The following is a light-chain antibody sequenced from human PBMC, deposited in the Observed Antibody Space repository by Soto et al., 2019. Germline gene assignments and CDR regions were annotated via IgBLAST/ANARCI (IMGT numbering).Light chain of an antibody. CDR1: QSISSR. J-gene: IGKJ1*01. CDR2: KAS. CDR3: QQYNSLWT. Sequence: DIQMTQSPSTLSASVGDRVTITCRASQSISSRLAWYQQDPGKAPKLLIYKASSLESGVPSMFSGSGSGTEFTINISSLQPDDFATYFFQQYNSLWTFGQGTNVEIK. V-gene: IGKV1-5*03.